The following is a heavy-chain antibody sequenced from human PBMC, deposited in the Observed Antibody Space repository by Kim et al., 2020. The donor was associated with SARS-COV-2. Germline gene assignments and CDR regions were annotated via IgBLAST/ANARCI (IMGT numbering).Heavy chain of an antibody. CDR3: VKGDYDILTGYYG. J-gene: IGHJ4*02. D-gene: IGHD3-9*01. CDR2: ISSNGGST. V-gene: IGHV3-64D*09. Sequence: GGSLRLSCSASGFTFSSYAMHWVRQAPGKGLEYVSAISSNGGSTYYADSVKGRFTISRDNSKNTLYLQMSSLRAEDTAVYYCVKGDYDILTGYYGWGQGTLVTVSS. CDR1: GFTFSSYA.